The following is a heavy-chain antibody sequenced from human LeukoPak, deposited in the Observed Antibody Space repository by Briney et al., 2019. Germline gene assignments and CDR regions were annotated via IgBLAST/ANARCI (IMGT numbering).Heavy chain of an antibody. Sequence: PGGSLRLSCAASGFSFRSYSINWVRQAPGKGLEWVSSISSSSSDIYYADSVKGRFTISRDNAKNSLYLQMNSLRAEDTAVYYCARDSPAAGTAFDIWGQRTMVTVSS. CDR2: ISSSSSDI. V-gene: IGHV3-21*01. CDR1: GFSFRSYS. D-gene: IGHD6-13*01. CDR3: ARDSPAAGTAFDI. J-gene: IGHJ3*02.